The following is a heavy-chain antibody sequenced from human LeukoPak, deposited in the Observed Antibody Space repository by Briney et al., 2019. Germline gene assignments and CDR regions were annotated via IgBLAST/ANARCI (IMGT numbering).Heavy chain of an antibody. V-gene: IGHV4-59*01. D-gene: IGHD1-1*01. CDR3: ARISPTGGLAY. CDR2: IYYNGST. J-gene: IGHJ4*02. CDR1: GGSISSYY. Sequence: SETLSLTCTVSGGSISSYYWSWIRQPPGKGLEWIGYIYYNGSTNYSPSLESRVTMSVDTSKNQFSLKINSVTAADAAVYYCARISPTGGLAYWGPGTLVTVSS.